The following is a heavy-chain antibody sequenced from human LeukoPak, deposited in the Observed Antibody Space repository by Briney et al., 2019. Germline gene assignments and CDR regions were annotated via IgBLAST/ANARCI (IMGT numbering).Heavy chain of an antibody. Sequence: SQTLSLTCTVSGGSISSGSYYWSWIRQPAGKGLEWIGRIYTSGSTNYNPSLKSRVTISVDTSKNQFSLKLSSVTAADTAVYYCARGEYSSSWSAHYYYYYGMDVWGQGTLLTVSS. J-gene: IGHJ6*02. D-gene: IGHD6-13*01. CDR3: ARGEYSSSWSAHYYYYYGMDV. CDR1: GGSISSGSYY. CDR2: IYTSGST. V-gene: IGHV4-61*02.